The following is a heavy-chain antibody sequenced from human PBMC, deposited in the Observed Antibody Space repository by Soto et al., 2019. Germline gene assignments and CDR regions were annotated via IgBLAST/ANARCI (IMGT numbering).Heavy chain of an antibody. CDR3: AKNPTPHYGSNNWFDP. CDR2: ISYDGSNK. V-gene: IGHV3-30*18. Sequence: SLRLSCAASGFSFSTYGMHWVRQAPGKGLERVAVISYDGSNKYYADSVKGRFTISRDNSKNTVYLQMNSLRTEDTAVYYCAKNPTPHYGSNNWFDPWGQGTLV. J-gene: IGHJ5*02. D-gene: IGHD3-10*01. CDR1: GFSFSTYG.